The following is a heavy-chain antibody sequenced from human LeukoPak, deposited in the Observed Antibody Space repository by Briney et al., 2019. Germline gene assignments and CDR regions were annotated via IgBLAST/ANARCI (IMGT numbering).Heavy chain of an antibody. CDR1: LGSISSSSYY. CDR2: IFYSGNT. J-gene: IGHJ4*02. CDR3: AMTFGQQLVNFDY. Sequence: PSETLSLTCTVSLGSISSSSYYWGWIRQPPGKGLEWIASIFYSGNTFYNPSLKSRVTISVDTSKNQFSLNLSSVTAADTAVYYCAMTFGQQLVNFDYWGQGALVTVSS. D-gene: IGHD6-13*01. V-gene: IGHV4-39*01.